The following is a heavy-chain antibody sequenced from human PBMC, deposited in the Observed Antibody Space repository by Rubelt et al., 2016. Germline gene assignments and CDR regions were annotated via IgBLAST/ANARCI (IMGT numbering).Heavy chain of an antibody. CDR2: IHSDSATI. J-gene: IGHJ4*02. D-gene: IGHD3-22*01. CDR3: AREMIYSSGYYI. V-gene: IGHV3-48*01. Sequence: EVYLVESGGVLVQPGGSLRFSCAASGFTFFNCAMSWVRQAPGKGLEWVSHIHSDSATISYADSVMGWFTISRDKAKNTCYLHINSLVAADTAVYYCAREMIYSSGYYIWGQGTLVTVSS. CDR1: GFTFFNCA.